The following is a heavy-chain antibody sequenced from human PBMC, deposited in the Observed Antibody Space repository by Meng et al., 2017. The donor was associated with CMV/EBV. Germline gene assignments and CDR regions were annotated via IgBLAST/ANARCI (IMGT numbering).Heavy chain of an antibody. Sequence: ASVKVSRKASGYTFTGYYMHWVRQAPGQGLEWMGWINPNSGGTNYAQKFQGRVTMTRDTSISTAYMELSRLRSDDTAVYYCARDLGWCWDYGGNSCRSWFDPWGQGTLVTVSS. CDR2: INPNSGGT. J-gene: IGHJ5*02. V-gene: IGHV1-2*02. CDR3: ARDLGWCWDYGGNSCRSWFDP. CDR1: GYTFTGYY. D-gene: IGHD4-23*01.